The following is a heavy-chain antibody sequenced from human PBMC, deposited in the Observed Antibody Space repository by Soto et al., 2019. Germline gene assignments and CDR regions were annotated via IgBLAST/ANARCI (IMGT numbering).Heavy chain of an antibody. Sequence: SRVRKAQRKGLEWVANIKQDGSEKYYVDSVKGRFTISRDNAKNSLYLQMNSLRAEDTAVYYCARVPYCTNGVCYSRGIDYWGQGTLVTVSS. D-gene: IGHD2-8*01. CDR3: ARVPYCTNGVCYSRGIDY. J-gene: IGHJ4*02. V-gene: IGHV3-7*01. CDR2: IKQDGSEK.